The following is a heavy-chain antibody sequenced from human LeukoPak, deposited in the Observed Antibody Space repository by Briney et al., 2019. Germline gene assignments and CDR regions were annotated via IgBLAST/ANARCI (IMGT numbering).Heavy chain of an antibody. CDR1: GGSISSSSYY. J-gene: IGHJ3*02. V-gene: IGHV4-39*07. CDR2: IYYSGST. D-gene: IGHD1-1*01. Sequence: SETLSLTCTVSGGSISSSSYYWGWIRQPPGKGLEWIGSIYYSGSTYYNPSLKSRVTISVDTSKNQFSLKLSSVTAADTAVYYCARDRQLERRVDAFDIWGQGTMVTVSS. CDR3: ARDRQLERRVDAFDI.